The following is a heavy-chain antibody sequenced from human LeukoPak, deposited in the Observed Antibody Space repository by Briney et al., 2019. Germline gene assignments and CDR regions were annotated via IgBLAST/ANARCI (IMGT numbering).Heavy chain of an antibody. CDR3: ARDPYCSSTSCPWAYYYYYYGMDV. CDR2: ISSSSSYI. J-gene: IGHJ6*02. CDR1: GFTFSSYS. V-gene: IGHV3-21*01. Sequence: GGSLRLSCAASGFTFSSYSMNWVRQAPGKGLEWVSSISSSSSYIYYADSVKGRFTISRDNAKNSLYLQMNSLRAEDTAVYYCARDPYCSSTSCPWAYYYYYYGMDVWGQGTTVTVSS. D-gene: IGHD2-2*01.